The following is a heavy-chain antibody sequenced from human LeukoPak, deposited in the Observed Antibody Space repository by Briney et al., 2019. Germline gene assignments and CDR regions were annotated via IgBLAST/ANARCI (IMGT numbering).Heavy chain of an antibody. CDR2: IYTSGST. CDR1: GGSISSCY. J-gene: IGHJ6*03. D-gene: IGHD5-18*01. Sequence: SETLSLTCIVSGGSISSCYWSWIRQPAGKGLEWIGHIYTSGSTKYNPSLKSRVTMSVDTSKNQFSLKLSSVTAADTAVYYCARDRGQLWLGYYYYYMDVWGKGTTVTVSS. CDR3: ARDRGQLWLGYYYYYMDV. V-gene: IGHV4-4*07.